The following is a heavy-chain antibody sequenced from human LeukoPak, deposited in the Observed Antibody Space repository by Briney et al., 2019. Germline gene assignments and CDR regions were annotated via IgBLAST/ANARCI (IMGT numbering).Heavy chain of an antibody. D-gene: IGHD3-9*01. J-gene: IGHJ4*02. CDR2: ISGSGGST. V-gene: IGHV3-23*01. CDR1: GFTFSSYA. CDR3: AKVPYDILTGYFFLDY. Sequence: GGSLRLSCAASGFTFSSYAMSWVRQAPGKGLEWVSAISGSGGSTYYADSVKGRFTISRDNSKNTLYLQMNSLRAEDTAVYYCAKVPYDILTGYFFLDYWGQGTLVTVSS.